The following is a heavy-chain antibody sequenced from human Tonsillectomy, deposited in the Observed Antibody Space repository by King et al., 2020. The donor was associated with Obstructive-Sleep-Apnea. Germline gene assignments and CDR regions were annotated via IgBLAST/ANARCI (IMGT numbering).Heavy chain of an antibody. D-gene: IGHD1-1*01. J-gene: IGHJ4*02. CDR1: GFTFSTYK. Sequence: VQLVESGGGLVQPGGSLRLSCATSGFTFSTYKMNWVRHTPGKGLAWVAHIGVGSSPIYYADSVQGRFTISRDNARNSLYLQMNNLRAEDTAVYYCATDERALDDWGQGTLVTVSS. CDR2: IGVGSSPI. CDR3: ATDERALDD. V-gene: IGHV3-48*01.